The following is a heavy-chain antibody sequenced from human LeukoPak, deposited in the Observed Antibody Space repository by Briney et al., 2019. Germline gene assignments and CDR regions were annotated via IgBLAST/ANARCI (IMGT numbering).Heavy chain of an antibody. J-gene: IGHJ3*02. CDR3: AKPKNIVVVPAAILAFDI. CDR2: IIGSGGST. CDR1: GFTFSSYA. Sequence: PGGSLILSCAASGFTFSSYAMSGVPQAPGKGVEWVSAIIGSGGSTNYADSVRGRFTISRDNSKNTLYLQMNNLRADDTAVYYCAKPKNIVVVPAAILAFDIWGQGTMVTVSS. D-gene: IGHD2-2*02. V-gene: IGHV3-23*01.